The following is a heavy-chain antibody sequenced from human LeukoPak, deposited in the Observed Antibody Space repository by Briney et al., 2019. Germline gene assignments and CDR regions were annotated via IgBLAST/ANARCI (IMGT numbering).Heavy chain of an antibody. J-gene: IGHJ6*02. D-gene: IGHD2-2*01. CDR1: GFTFSSYW. CDR3: ARDSACSSTSCSMDV. CDR2: IKQDGSEK. V-gene: IGHV3-7*03. Sequence: GGSLRLSCAASGFTFSSYWMSWVRQAPGKGLEWVANIKQDGSEKYYVDSVKGRLTISRDNAKNSLYLQMNSLRAEDTAVYYCARDSACSSTSCSMDVWGQGTTVTVSS.